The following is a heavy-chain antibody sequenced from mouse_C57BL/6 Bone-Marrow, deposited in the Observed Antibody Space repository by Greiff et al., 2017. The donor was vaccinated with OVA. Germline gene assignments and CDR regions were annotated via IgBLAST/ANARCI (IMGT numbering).Heavy chain of an antibody. CDR3: ARSPAYYYGSSVWFAY. Sequence: QVQLQQSGAELVRPGASVKLSCKASGYTFTDYYINWVKQRPGQGLEWIARIYPGSGNTYYNEKFKGKATLTAEKSSSTAYMQLSSLTSEDSAVYFCARSPAYYYGSSVWFAYWGQGTLVTVSA. D-gene: IGHD1-1*01. J-gene: IGHJ3*01. V-gene: IGHV1-76*01. CDR1: GYTFTDYY. CDR2: IYPGSGNT.